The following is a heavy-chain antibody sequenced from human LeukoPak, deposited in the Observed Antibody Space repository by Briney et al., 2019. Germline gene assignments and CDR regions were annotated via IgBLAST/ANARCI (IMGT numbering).Heavy chain of an antibody. CDR1: GFTFSSYS. J-gene: IGHJ4*02. CDR2: ISGSGGST. Sequence: GGSLRLSCAASGFTFSSYSMNWVRQAPGKGLEWVSAISGSGGSTYYADSVKGRFTISRDNSKNTLYLQMNSLRAEDTAVYYCAKAPTYDSSGYYYSTGSYYFNYWGQGTLVTVSS. CDR3: AKAPTYDSSGYYYSTGSYYFNY. D-gene: IGHD3-22*01. V-gene: IGHV3-23*01.